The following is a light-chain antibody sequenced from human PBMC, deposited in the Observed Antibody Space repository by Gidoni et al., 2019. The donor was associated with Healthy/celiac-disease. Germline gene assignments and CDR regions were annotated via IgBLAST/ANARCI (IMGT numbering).Light chain of an antibody. CDR1: NIGSKS. CDR3: QVWDSSSDHVV. CDR2: DDS. V-gene: IGLV3-21*02. J-gene: IGLJ2*01. Sequence: SYVLTQPPSRSEAPGQTARITCGGNNIGSKSVHWYQQKPGQAPVLVVYDDSDRPSGIPERFSGSNSGNTATLTISRVAAGDEDYYYWQVWDSSSDHVVFGGGTKLTVL.